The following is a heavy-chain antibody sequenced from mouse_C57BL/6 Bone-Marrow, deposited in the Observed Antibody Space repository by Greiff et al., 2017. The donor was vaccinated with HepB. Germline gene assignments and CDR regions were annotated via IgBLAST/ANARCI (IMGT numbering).Heavy chain of an antibody. CDR2: ISSGGSYT. Sequence: EVQGVESGGDLVKPGGSLKLSYAASGFTFSSYGMSWVRQTPDKRLEWVATISSGGSYTYYPDSVKGRFTISRDNAKNTLYLQMSSLKSEDTAMYYCARHGVTTGFDYWGQGTTLTVSS. CDR3: ARHGVTTGFDY. D-gene: IGHD2-2*01. CDR1: GFTFSSYG. V-gene: IGHV5-6*01. J-gene: IGHJ2*01.